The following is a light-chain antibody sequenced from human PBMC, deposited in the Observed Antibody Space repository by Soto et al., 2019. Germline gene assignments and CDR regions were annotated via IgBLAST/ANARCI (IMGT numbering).Light chain of an antibody. Sequence: NFMLTPPHAVSDSPGKTVIISCSRSSGSIASNYVQWYQQRQGSSRTTVIYEDNQRPSGVPDRFSGSIDSSYNSASLTISVVETEDEAHYYFQSYAAPNQLLGGRAKLT. J-gene: IGLJ3*02. CDR2: EDN. V-gene: IGLV6-57*01. CDR3: QSYAAPNQL. CDR1: SGSIASNY.